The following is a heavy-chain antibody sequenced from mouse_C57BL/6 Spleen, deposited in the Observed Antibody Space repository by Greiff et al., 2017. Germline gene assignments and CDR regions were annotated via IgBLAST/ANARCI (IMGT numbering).Heavy chain of an antibody. CDR3: ARVGILRQGFAY. CDR1: GYTFTSYW. CDR2: IDPSDSYT. V-gene: IGHV1-69*01. Sequence: VQLQQPGAELVMPGASVKLSCKASGYTFTSYWMHWVKQRPGQGLEWIGEIDPSDSYTNYNQKFKGKSTLTVDKSSSTAYLQLSSLTSEDSSVYYCARVGILRQGFAYWGQGTLVTVSA. J-gene: IGHJ3*01. D-gene: IGHD2-4*01.